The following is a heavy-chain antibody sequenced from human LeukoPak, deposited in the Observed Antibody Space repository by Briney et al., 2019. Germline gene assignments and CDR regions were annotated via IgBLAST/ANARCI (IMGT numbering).Heavy chain of an antibody. CDR3: AKGIVEMATIVDAFDI. CDR1: GFTFDDYA. V-gene: IGHV3-9*03. J-gene: IGHJ3*02. CDR2: ISWNSGSI. D-gene: IGHD5-24*01. Sequence: GGSLRLSCAASGFTFDDYAMHWVRQAPGKGLEWVSGISWNSGSIGYADSVKGRFTISRDNAKNSLYLQMNSLRAEDMALYYCAKGIVEMATIVDAFDIWGQGTVVTVSS.